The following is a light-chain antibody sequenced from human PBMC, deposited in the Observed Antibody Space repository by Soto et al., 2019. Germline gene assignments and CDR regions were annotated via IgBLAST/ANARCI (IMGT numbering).Light chain of an antibody. CDR1: SGHSSYA. Sequence: QLVLTQSPSASASLGASVKLTCTLSSGHSSYAIAWHQQQPEKGPRYLMKLNSDGSHSKGDGIPDRFSGSSSGAERYLTISHLQSEDEADYYCQTWGTGMVFGGGTKLTVL. CDR3: QTWGTGMV. CDR2: LNSDGSH. J-gene: IGLJ2*01. V-gene: IGLV4-69*01.